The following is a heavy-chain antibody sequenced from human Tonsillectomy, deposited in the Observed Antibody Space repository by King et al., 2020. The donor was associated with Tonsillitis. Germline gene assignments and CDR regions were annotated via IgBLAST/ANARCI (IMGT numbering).Heavy chain of an antibody. V-gene: IGHV3-13*05. CDR1: GFTFRSYD. CDR3: ARATYYYGMDV. J-gene: IGHJ6*02. Sequence: VQLVESGGGLVQPGGSLRLSCAASGFTFRSYDIHWVRHPTGKGLEWVATIGTADDPYYADSVKGRFTISRDNAQDSLYLQMNSLRAGDTAVYYCARATYYYGMDVWGQGTTVTVSS. CDR2: IGTADDP. D-gene: IGHD4-11*01.